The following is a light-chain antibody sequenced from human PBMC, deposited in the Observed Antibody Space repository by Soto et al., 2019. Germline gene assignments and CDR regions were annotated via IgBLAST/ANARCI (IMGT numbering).Light chain of an antibody. CDR1: SSDVGGYNY. V-gene: IGLV2-14*01. CDR3: SSYTSSSTPYV. Sequence: QPVLTQPASVSGSPGQSITLSCTETSSDVGGYNYVSWYQQHPGKAPKLMIYDVSNRPSGVSNRFSGSKSGNTASLTISGLQAEDEADYYCSSYTSSSTPYVFGTGTKVTVL. J-gene: IGLJ1*01. CDR2: DVS.